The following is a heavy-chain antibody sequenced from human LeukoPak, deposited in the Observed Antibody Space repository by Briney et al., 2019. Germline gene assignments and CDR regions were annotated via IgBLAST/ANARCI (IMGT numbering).Heavy chain of an antibody. CDR2: IYYSGST. V-gene: IGHV4-30-4*01. CDR3: ARLHDRSGCFDY. D-gene: IGHD3-22*01. CDR1: GGSISSGDYY. Sequence: SQTLSLTCTVSGGSISSGDYYWSWIRQPPGKGLEWIGYIYYSGSTYYNPSLKSRATISVDTSKNQFSLKLSSVTAADTAVYFCARLHDRSGCFDYWGQGTLVTVSS. J-gene: IGHJ4*02.